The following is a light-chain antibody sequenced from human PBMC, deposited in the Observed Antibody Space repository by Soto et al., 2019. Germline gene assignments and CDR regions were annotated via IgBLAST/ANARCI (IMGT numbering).Light chain of an antibody. CDR1: SSDVGGYNY. V-gene: IGLV2-14*01. Sequence: QSALTQPASVSGSPGQSITISCTGTSSDVGGYNYVSWYQQHPGKAPKLMIYEVSNRPSGVSNRFSGSKSGNTAPLTISGLQAEDEADYFCNSYGSTSTRYVFGTGTKLTVL. CDR3: NSYGSTSTRYV. CDR2: EVS. J-gene: IGLJ1*01.